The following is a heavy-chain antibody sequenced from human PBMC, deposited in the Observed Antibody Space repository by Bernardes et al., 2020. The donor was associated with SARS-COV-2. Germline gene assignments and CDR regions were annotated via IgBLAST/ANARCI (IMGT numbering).Heavy chain of an antibody. CDR1: GFSLSTSGVG. D-gene: IGHD3-3*01. CDR2: IYWNDDK. V-gene: IGHV2-5*01. Sequence: SGPTLAKPTQTLTLTCTFSGFSLSTSGVGVGWIRQPPGKALEWLALIYWNDDKRYSPSLKSRLTITKDTSKNQVVLTMTNRDPVDTATYYCAHPTSARAWNTIFGVVISPLFDYWSHGTLVTVSS. CDR3: AHPTSARAWNTIFGVVISPLFDY. J-gene: IGHJ4*01.